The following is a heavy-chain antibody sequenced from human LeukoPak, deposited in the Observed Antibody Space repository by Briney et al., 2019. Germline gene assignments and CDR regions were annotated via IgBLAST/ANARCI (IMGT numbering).Heavy chain of an antibody. Sequence: ASVKVSCKASGYTFTGYYMHWVRQAPGQGLEWIGWINPNNGGTNYAQKFQGRVTMTTDTSISTAYMELSRLKSDDTAVYYCARDLGFDYMDVWGKGTTVTISS. CDR3: ARDLGFDYMDV. CDR2: INPNNGGT. J-gene: IGHJ6*03. CDR1: GYTFTGYY. V-gene: IGHV1-2*02. D-gene: IGHD1-26*01.